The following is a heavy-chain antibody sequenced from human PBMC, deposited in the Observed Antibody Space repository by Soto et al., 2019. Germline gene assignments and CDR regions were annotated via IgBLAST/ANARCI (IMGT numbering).Heavy chain of an antibody. Sequence: SGGYSWSWIRQPPGKGLEWIGYIYHSGSTYYNPSLKSRVTISVDRSKNQFSLKLSSVTAADTAVYYCARGQVVAAQHWGQGTLVTVSS. CDR3: ARGQVVAAQH. CDR2: IYHSGST. V-gene: IGHV4-30-2*01. CDR1: SGGYS. J-gene: IGHJ4*02. D-gene: IGHD2-15*01.